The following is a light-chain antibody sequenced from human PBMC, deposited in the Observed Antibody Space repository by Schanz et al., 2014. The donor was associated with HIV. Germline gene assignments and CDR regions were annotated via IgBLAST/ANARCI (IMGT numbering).Light chain of an antibody. CDR3: QSYDNRLSVVV. Sequence: QSVLTQPPSVSGAPGQRVTISCTGSSSNIGARYDVHWYQQIPGKAPKLLIYGNSNRPSGVPDRFSGSKSGTSASLAITGLQAEDEADYYCQSYDNRLSVVVFGGGTKLTVL. CDR2: GNS. V-gene: IGLV1-40*01. CDR1: SSNIGARYD. J-gene: IGLJ2*01.